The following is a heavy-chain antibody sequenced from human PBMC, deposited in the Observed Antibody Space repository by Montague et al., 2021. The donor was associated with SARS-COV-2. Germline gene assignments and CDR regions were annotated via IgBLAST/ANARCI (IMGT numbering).Heavy chain of an antibody. D-gene: IGHD3-3*01. CDR3: ARQGMAGITIFGVVLPNYGMDV. J-gene: IGHJ6*02. CDR2: IYYSVSN. V-gene: IGHV4-39*01. CDR1: GGSISSSSYY. Sequence: SETLSLTCTVSGGSISSSSYYWGWMRQPPGKGLEWIGSIYYSVSNYSNPSLKSRVTISVDTSKNQLPLKLSSVTAADTAVYYCARQGMAGITIFGVVLPNYGMDVWGQGTTVTVSS.